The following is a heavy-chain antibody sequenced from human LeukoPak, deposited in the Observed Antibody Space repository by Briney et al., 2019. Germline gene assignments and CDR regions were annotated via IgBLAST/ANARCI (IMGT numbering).Heavy chain of an antibody. D-gene: IGHD6-13*01. J-gene: IGHJ6*02. CDR1: GFTFSSYG. CDR3: AREPLAAAGNYYYYYGMDV. Sequence: GGSLRLSCAASGFTFSSYGMHWVRQAPGKGLEWVAVISYDGSNKYYADSVKGRFTISRDNSKNTLYLQMNSLSAEDTAVYYCAREPLAAAGNYYYYYGMDVWGQGTTVTVSS. V-gene: IGHV3-30*03. CDR2: ISYDGSNK.